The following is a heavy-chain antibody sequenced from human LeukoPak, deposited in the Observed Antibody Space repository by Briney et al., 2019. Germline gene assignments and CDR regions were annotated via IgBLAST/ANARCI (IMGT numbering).Heavy chain of an antibody. D-gene: IGHD4-17*01. CDR1: GYPFSSYW. CDR3: ARGDFYGDYFDY. Sequence: GVSLRLSCTASGYPFSSYWMHWVRQSPEKGLVWVSRINSDGSSTSYADSVEGLFTISRDYAKHTLYLQMNSLRAEDKGVYHCARGDFYGDYFDYWGKGHVDTVSS. V-gene: IGHV3-74*01. J-gene: IGHJ4*02. CDR2: INSDGSST.